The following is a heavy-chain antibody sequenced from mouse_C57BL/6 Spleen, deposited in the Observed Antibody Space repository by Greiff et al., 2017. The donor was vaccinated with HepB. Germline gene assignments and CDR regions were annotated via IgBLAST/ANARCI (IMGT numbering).Heavy chain of an antibody. CDR1: GYSITSGYY. V-gene: IGHV3-6*01. CDR2: ISYDGSN. Sequence: EVQLVESGPGLVKPSQSLSLTCSVTGYSITSGYYWNWIRQFPGNKLEWMGYISYDGSNNYNPSLKNRISITRDTSKNQFFLKLNSVTTEDTATYYCASESLLLRYCFDYWGQGTTLTVSS. D-gene: IGHD1-1*01. CDR3: ASESLLLRYCFDY. J-gene: IGHJ2*01.